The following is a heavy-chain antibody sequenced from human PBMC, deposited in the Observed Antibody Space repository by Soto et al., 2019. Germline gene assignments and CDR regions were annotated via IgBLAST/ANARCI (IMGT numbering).Heavy chain of an antibody. V-gene: IGHV3-23*01. CDR3: AKAARGVPIAAAPYFDY. J-gene: IGHJ4*02. Sequence: GGSLRLSCAASGFTFSSYAMSWVRQAPGKGLEWVSAISGSGGSTYYADSVKGRFTISRDNSKNTLYLQMNSLRAEDTAVYYCAKAARGVPIAAAPYFDYWGQGTLVTISS. CDR2: ISGSGGST. D-gene: IGHD6-13*01. CDR1: GFTFSSYA.